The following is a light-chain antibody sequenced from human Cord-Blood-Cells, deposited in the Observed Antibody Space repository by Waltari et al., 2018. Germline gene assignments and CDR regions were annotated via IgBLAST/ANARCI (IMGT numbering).Light chain of an antibody. CDR2: EGS. Sequence: QSALTQPASVSGSPGQSITISCTGTSRDVGSYNLVSCYQQHPGKAPNLMIYEGSKRPSGVSNRFSGSKSGNTASLTISGLQAEDEADYYCCSYAGSSTYNYVFGTGTKVTVL. CDR1: SRDVGSYNL. J-gene: IGLJ1*01. V-gene: IGLV2-23*01. CDR3: CSYAGSSTYNYV.